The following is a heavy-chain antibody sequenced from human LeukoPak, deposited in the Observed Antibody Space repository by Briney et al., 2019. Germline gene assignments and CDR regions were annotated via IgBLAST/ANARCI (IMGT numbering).Heavy chain of an antibody. CDR3: ARPPSRGYPSSFEY. D-gene: IGHD5-12*01. J-gene: IGHJ4*02. CDR1: GYSFATYW. Sequence: GESLKISCKGSGYSFATYWIAWVRQMPGKGLEWMGIIYPDESNIRYSPSFQGQVTISADKSISTAYLQWSSLKASDTAIYYCARPPSRGYPSSFEYWGQGTLVTVSS. V-gene: IGHV5-51*01. CDR2: IYPDESNI.